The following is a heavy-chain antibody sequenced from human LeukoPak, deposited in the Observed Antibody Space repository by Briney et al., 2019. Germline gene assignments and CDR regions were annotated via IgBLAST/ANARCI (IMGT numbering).Heavy chain of an antibody. V-gene: IGHV3-74*01. D-gene: IGHD6-13*01. J-gene: IGHJ4*02. Sequence: GGSLRLSCAASGFTFSSYWMHWVRQAPGKGLVWVSRINSDGSSTSYADSVKGRFTISRDNAKNTLYLQMNSLRAEDTAVYYCAPTWGAAAGPHYWGQGTLVTVSS. CDR1: GFTFSSYW. CDR2: INSDGSST. CDR3: APTWGAAAGPHY.